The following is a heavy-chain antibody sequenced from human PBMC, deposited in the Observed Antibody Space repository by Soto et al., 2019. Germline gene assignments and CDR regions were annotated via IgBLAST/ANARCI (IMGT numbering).Heavy chain of an antibody. CDR2: ITTSSAYI. D-gene: IGHD2-21*01. V-gene: IGHV3-21*01. Sequence: EVQLVESGGGLVKPGGSLRLSCAASGFTFNTYDMNWVRQAPGKGLEWVSSITTSSAYIYYADSLKGRITISRDNAKNSLFLQMTSLGAEDTAVYYCVRSGTARLLRHSWFDTWGQGTLVTVSS. CDR3: VRSGTARLLRHSWFDT. J-gene: IGHJ5*02. CDR1: GFTFNTYD.